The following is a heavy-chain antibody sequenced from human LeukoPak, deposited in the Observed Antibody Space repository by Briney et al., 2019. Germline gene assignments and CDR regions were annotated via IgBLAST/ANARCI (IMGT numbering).Heavy chain of an antibody. J-gene: IGHJ4*02. CDR2: MNPNSGNT. Sequence: ASVKVSCKASGYTFTSYDINWVRQATGQGLEWMGWMNPNSGNTGYAQKFQGRVTMTRNTSISTAYMELSSLRSEDTAVYYCAREPFYGGTLEQGGWGQGTLVTVSS. CDR1: GYTFTSYD. CDR3: AREPFYGGTLEQGG. V-gene: IGHV1-8*01. D-gene: IGHD4-23*01.